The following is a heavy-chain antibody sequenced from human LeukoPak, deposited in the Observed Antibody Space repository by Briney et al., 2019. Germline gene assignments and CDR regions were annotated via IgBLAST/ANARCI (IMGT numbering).Heavy chain of an antibody. V-gene: IGHV1-69*01. CDR3: ASIVGATLDY. J-gene: IGHJ4*02. D-gene: IGHD1-26*01. Sequence: GGSLRLSCAASGFTFSSYAISWVRQAPGQGLEWMGGIIPIFGTANYAQKFQGRVTITADESTSTAYMELSSLRSEDTAVYYCASIVGATLDYWGQGTLVTVSS. CDR1: GFTFSSYA. CDR2: IIPIFGTA.